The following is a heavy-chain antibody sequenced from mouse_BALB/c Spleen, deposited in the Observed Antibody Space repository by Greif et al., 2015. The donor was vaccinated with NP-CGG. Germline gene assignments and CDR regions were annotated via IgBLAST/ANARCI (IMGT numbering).Heavy chain of an antibody. CDR2: IDPSDSET. Sequence: VKVVESGPQLVRPGASVKISCKASGYSFTSYWMHWVKQRPGQGLEWIGMIDPSDSETRLNQKFKDRATLTVDKSSSTAYMQLSSPTSEDSAVYYCARWLPSYYAMDYWGQGTSVTVSS. V-gene: IGHV1S126*01. D-gene: IGHD2-2*01. CDR1: GYSFTSYW. J-gene: IGHJ4*01. CDR3: ARWLPSYYAMDY.